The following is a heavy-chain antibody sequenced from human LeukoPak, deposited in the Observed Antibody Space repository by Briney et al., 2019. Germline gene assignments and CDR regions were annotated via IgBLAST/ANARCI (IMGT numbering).Heavy chain of an antibody. V-gene: IGHV3-7*01. CDR3: ASLIVVVPVAPRQSDGFDI. CDR1: GFTFSSYW. CDR2: INQDGSEE. J-gene: IGHJ3*02. Sequence: GGSLRLSCAASGFTFSSYWMSWVRQAPGKGLEWVANINQDGSEEDYVDSVKGRFTISRDNAKNSLYLQMNSLRVEDTSVYYCASLIVVVPVAPRQSDGFDIWGQGTMVTVSS. D-gene: IGHD2-2*01.